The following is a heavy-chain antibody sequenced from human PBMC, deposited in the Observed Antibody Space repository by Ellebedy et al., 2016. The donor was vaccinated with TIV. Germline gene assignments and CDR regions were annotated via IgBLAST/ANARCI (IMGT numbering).Heavy chain of an antibody. CDR2: INPNSGGT. J-gene: IGHJ3*02. CDR3: ARERWGTVTRDAFDI. Sequence: ASVKVSCXASGYTFTGYYMHWVRQAPGQGLEWMGWINPNSGGTNYAQKFQGRVTMTRDTSISTAYMELSRLRSDDTAVYYCARERWGTVTRDAFDIWGQGTMVTVSS. CDR1: GYTFTGYY. D-gene: IGHD4-17*01. V-gene: IGHV1-2*02.